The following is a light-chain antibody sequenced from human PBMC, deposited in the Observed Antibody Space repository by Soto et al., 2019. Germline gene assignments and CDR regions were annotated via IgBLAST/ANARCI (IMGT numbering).Light chain of an antibody. Sequence: DIQMTQSPSTLSASVGDRVTITGRASQSISTWLAWYQQKPGKAPKLLIYKASSLRNGVPSRFSGSGSGTEFTITIYSLQPDDFASYYCQQYNGYPHTFGQGTKLEIK. J-gene: IGKJ2*01. CDR3: QQYNGYPHT. CDR2: KAS. V-gene: IGKV1-5*03. CDR1: QSISTW.